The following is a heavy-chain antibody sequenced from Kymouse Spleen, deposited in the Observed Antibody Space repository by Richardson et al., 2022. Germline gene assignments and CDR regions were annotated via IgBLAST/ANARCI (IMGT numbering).Heavy chain of an antibody. CDR1: GFTFSSYG. J-gene: IGHJ5*02. CDR3: AKEATMVRGATPHGWFDP. D-gene: IGHD3-10*01. Sequence: QVQLVESGGGVVQPGRSLRLSCAASGFTFSSYGMHWVRQAPGKGLEWVAVISYDGSNKYYADSVKGRFTISRDNSKNTLYLQMNSLRAEDTAVYYCAKEATMVRGATPHGWFDPWGQGTLVTVSS. V-gene: IGHV3-30*18. CDR2: ISYDGSNK.